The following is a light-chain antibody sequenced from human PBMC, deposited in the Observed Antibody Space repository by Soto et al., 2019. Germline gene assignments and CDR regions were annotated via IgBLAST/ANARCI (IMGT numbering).Light chain of an antibody. V-gene: IGKV3-15*01. Sequence: EIVLTQSPGTLSLSPGERATLSCRASQSVSSNLAWYQQKAGQAPRLLMYGASTRATGIPARFSGSGSGTEFTLTISSLQSEDFAVYYCQQYNNWPLTFGGGTKVDIK. J-gene: IGKJ4*01. CDR1: QSVSSN. CDR3: QQYNNWPLT. CDR2: GAS.